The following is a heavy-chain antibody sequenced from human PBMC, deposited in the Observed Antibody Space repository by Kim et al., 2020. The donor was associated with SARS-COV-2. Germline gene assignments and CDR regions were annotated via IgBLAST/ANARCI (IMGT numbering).Heavy chain of an antibody. J-gene: IGHJ6*02. CDR1: GYTFTSYG. CDR3: ARFGGTMFGVVSICGMDV. Sequence: ASVKVSCKASGYTFTSYGISWVRQAPGQGLEWMGWISAYNGNTNYAQKLQGRVTMTTDTSTSTAYMELRSLRSDDTAVYYCARFGGTMFGVVSICGMDVWGQGTTVTVSS. V-gene: IGHV1-18*04. CDR2: ISAYNGNT. D-gene: IGHD3-3*01.